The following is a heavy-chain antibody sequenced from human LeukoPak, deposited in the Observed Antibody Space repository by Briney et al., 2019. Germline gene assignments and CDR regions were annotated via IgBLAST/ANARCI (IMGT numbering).Heavy chain of an antibody. J-gene: IGHJ3*02. Sequence: SETLSLTCTVSGGSISSYYWSWLRQPAGKGLEWIGRIYTSGSTNYNPSLTSRVTMSVDTSKNQFSLKLSSVPAADTAVYYCARDGTAVAAIHDAFDIWGQGTMVTVSS. D-gene: IGHD2-15*01. CDR2: IYTSGST. CDR1: GGSISSYY. CDR3: ARDGTAVAAIHDAFDI. V-gene: IGHV4-4*07.